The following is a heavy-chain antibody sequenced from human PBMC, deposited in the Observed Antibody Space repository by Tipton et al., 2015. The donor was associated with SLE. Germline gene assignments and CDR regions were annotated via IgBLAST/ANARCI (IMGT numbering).Heavy chain of an antibody. CDR3: AREGGVPGDWYYDL. CDR2: IDGSGAPA. D-gene: IGHD1-20*01. J-gene: IGHJ2*01. V-gene: IGHV3-64*01. Sequence: SLRLSCAASGFTFSSYSLHWVRQAPGKGLEFVSVIDGSGAPAFYANSVRGRFTISRDNSKSTLYLQMGSLRADDTAVYYCAREGGVPGDWYYDLWGRGTLVTVSS. CDR1: GFTFSSYS.